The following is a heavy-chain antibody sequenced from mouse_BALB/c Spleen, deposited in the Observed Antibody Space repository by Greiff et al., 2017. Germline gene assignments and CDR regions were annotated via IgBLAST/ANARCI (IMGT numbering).Heavy chain of an antibody. V-gene: IGHV1-67*01. CDR1: SYTFTDYA. D-gene: IGHD3-2*02. CDR2: ISTYYGNT. CDR3: ARGDPIRGYYDY. Sequence: VQLQQSGPELVRPGVSVKISCKGSSYTFTDYAMHWVKQSHAKSLEWIGVISTYYGNTNYNQKFKGKATMTVDKSSSTAYMELARLTSEDSAVYYCARGDPIRGYYDYWGQGTTLTVSS. J-gene: IGHJ2*01.